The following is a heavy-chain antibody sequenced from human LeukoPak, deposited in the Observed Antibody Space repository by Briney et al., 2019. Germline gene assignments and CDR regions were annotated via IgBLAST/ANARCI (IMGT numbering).Heavy chain of an antibody. V-gene: IGHV4-39*07. CDR2: IYYTGSS. D-gene: IGHD3-22*01. Sequence: TSETLSLTCSVSGGSIRSSDDYWGFVRQTPGKGLEWMGSIYYTGSSHYNPSLKSRATISVDTSKNQFSLKLTSVTAADTAVYYCTRAASSGALFTYHMDVWGKGTTVTVSS. CDR1: GGSIRSSDDY. CDR3: TRAASSGALFTYHMDV. J-gene: IGHJ6*03.